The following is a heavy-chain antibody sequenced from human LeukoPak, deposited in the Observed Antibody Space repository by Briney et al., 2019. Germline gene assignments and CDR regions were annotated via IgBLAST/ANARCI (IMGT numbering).Heavy chain of an antibody. D-gene: IGHD3-16*01. J-gene: IGHJ4*02. CDR3: ARDGDSFDY. CDR1: GFTFSNYW. Sequence: GGSLRLSCAASGFTFSNYWMSWVRQAPGKGLEWVANIDRDGSAKFYEDSVKGRFTISRDDANNLLYLQMNSLRAEDTAVYYCARDGDSFDYWGQGTLVTVSS. V-gene: IGHV3-7*01. CDR2: IDRDGSAK.